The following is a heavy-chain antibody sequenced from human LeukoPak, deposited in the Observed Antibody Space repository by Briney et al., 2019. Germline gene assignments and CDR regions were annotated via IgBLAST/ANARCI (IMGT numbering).Heavy chain of an antibody. CDR3: TRDSSLGDYVGY. D-gene: IGHD2-15*01. V-gene: IGHV3-49*03. Sequence: GGSLRLSCTASGFTFGDYAMSWFRQAPGKGLEWVGFIRSKGYGGTTEYAASVKGRFTISRDDSKSIAYLQMNSLKPEHTAVYYCTRDSSLGDYVGYWGQGTLVTVSS. CDR2: IRSKGYGGTT. CDR1: GFTFGDYA. J-gene: IGHJ4*02.